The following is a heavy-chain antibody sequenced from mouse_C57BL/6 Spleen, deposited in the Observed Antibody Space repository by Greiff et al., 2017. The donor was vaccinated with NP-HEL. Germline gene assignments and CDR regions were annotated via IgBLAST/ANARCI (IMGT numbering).Heavy chain of an antibody. J-gene: IGHJ1*03. Sequence: PGAELVKPGASVKLSCKASGYTFTSYWMQWVKQRPGQGLEWIGEIDPSDSYTNYNQKFKGKATLTVDTSSSTAYMQLSSLTSEDSAVYYCARDGYFDVWGTGTTVTVSS. CDR3: ARDGYFDV. CDR2: IDPSDSYT. CDR1: GYTFTSYW. V-gene: IGHV1-50*01.